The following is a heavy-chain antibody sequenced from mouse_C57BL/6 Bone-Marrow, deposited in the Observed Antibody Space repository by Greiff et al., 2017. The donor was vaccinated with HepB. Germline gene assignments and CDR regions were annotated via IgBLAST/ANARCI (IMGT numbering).Heavy chain of an antibody. Sequence: VMLVESGPGLVAPSQSLSITCTVSGFSLTSYAISWVRQPPGKGLEWLGVIWTGGGTNYNSALKSRLSISKDNSKSQVFLKMNSLQTDDTARYYCARNWIYYYGSSQYYFDYWGQGTTLTVSS. V-gene: IGHV2-9-1*01. D-gene: IGHD1-1*01. J-gene: IGHJ2*01. CDR2: IWTGGGT. CDR1: GFSLTSYA. CDR3: ARNWIYYYGSSQYYFDY.